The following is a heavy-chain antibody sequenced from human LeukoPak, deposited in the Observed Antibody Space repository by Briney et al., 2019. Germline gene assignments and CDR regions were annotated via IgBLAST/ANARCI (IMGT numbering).Heavy chain of an antibody. CDR1: GGSISSYY. V-gene: IGHV4-59*01. CDR3: ARVSYDSSGIDY. Sequence: SETLSLTCTVSGGSISSYYWSWIRQAPGKGLEWIGYIYYSGSTNYNPSLKSRVTISVDTSKNQFSLKLSSVTAADTAVYYCARVSYDSSGIDYWGQGTLVTVSS. J-gene: IGHJ4*02. CDR2: IYYSGST. D-gene: IGHD3-22*01.